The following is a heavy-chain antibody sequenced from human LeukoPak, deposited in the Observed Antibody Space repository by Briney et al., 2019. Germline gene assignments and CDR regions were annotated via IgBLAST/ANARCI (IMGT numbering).Heavy chain of an antibody. CDR1: GFTFSSYW. V-gene: IGHV3-74*01. Sequence: GGSLRLSCAVSGFTFSSYWMHWVRQAPGKGLVWVSRIKSDGSRTDYADSVKGRFTISRDNAKNTLYLEMNSLRAEDTAVYYCARHSSSWYHFAFDIWGQGTMVTVSS. D-gene: IGHD6-13*01. J-gene: IGHJ3*02. CDR3: ARHSSSWYHFAFDI. CDR2: IKSDGSRT.